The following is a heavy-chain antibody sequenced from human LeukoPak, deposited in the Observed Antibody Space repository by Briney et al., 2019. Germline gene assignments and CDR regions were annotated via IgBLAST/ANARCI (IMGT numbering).Heavy chain of an antibody. CDR3: DNRGY. CDR2: IRPKSDGGTA. Sequence: GGSLRLSCTTSGFTFRDQFITWFRQAPGKGLEWVVFIRPKSDGGTAEYAASVKGRFTMSRDDSRSIAYLDMNSLKTEDTAVYYCDNRGYWGQGTLVTVSS. D-gene: IGHD2/OR15-2a*01. J-gene: IGHJ4*02. V-gene: IGHV3-49*03. CDR1: GFTFRDQF.